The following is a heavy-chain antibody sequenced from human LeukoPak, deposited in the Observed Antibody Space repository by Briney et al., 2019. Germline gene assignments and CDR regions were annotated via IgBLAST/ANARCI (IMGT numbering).Heavy chain of an antibody. CDR2: IDHSGST. CDR3: ARGQGSAWGNWFDP. Sequence: SETLSLTCAVYGGSFSGYYWSWIRQPPGSWIRQPPGKGLEWIGEIDHSGSTTHNPSLEGRVTISVDTSKNQFSLKLSSVTAADTAVYYCARGQGSAWGNWFDPWGQETLVTVSS. D-gene: IGHD6-19*01. V-gene: IGHV4-34*01. CDR1: GGSFSGYY. J-gene: IGHJ5*02.